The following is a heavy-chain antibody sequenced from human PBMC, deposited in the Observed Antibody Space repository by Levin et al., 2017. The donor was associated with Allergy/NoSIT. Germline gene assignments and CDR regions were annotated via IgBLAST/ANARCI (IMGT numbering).Heavy chain of an antibody. D-gene: IGHD3-10*01. V-gene: IGHV3-30*18. CDR1: GFTFSSYG. CDR2: ISYDGSNK. Sequence: SCAASGFTFSSYGMHWVRQAPGKGLEWVAVISYDGSNKYYADSVKGRFTISRDNSKNTLYLQMNSLRAEDTAVYYCAKASITMVRGVGYFDYWGQGTLVTVSS. J-gene: IGHJ4*02. CDR3: AKASITMVRGVGYFDY.